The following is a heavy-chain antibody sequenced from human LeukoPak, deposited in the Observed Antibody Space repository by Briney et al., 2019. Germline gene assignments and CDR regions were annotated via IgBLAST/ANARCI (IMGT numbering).Heavy chain of an antibody. CDR1: GFTFSSYS. D-gene: IGHD3-22*01. V-gene: IGHV3-21*01. CDR2: ISSSSSYI. J-gene: IGHJ4*02. Sequence: GGSLRLSCAASGFTFSSYSMNWVRQAPGKGLEWVSSISSSSSYIYYADSVKGRFTISRDNAKNSLYPQMNSLRAEDTAVYYCARGGYYYDSSGYHWGQGTLVTVSS. CDR3: ARGGYYYDSSGYH.